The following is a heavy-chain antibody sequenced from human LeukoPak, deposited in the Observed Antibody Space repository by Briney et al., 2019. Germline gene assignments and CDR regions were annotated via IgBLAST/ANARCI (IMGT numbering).Heavy chain of an antibody. CDR1: GFTFSSYS. Sequence: PGGSLRLSCAASGFTFSSYSMNWVRQAPGKGLEWVSSISSSSGYIYYTDSVKGRFTISRDNAKNSLYVQMNSLRAEDTAVYYCARDMGPSRGYDESLGYWGQGTLVTVSS. CDR3: ARDMGPSRGYDESLGY. CDR2: ISSSSGYI. V-gene: IGHV3-21*01. J-gene: IGHJ4*02. D-gene: IGHD5-12*01.